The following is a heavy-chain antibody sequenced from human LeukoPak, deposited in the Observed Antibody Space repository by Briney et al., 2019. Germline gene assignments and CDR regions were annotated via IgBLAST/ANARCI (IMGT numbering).Heavy chain of an antibody. D-gene: IGHD2-15*01. CDR2: IFGSGGSA. J-gene: IGHJ4*02. CDR3: AKTTTGYSSGRYPAWPIDY. V-gene: IGHV3-23*01. CDR1: GFTFGSYA. Sequence: GGSLRLSCAASGFTFGSYAMYWVRQAPGKGLEWVSGIFGSGGSAYYAASVKGRFTISRHNSKNTVYLQMDSLRVEDTARYYCAKTTTGYSSGRYPAWPIDYWGQGTLVTVSS.